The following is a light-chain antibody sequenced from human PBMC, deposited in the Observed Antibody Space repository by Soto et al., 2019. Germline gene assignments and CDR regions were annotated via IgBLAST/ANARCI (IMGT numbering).Light chain of an antibody. Sequence: QSVLTQPPSVSGAPGQRVTISCTGSSSNIGAGYDVHWYQRLPGTAPKVLIYNNNNRPSGVPDRFSGSKSGTSASLAITRLQAEVEADYYCQSYDSSLSGSYVFGTGTKLTVL. V-gene: IGLV1-40*01. CDR3: QSYDSSLSGSYV. J-gene: IGLJ1*01. CDR1: SSNIGAGYD. CDR2: NNN.